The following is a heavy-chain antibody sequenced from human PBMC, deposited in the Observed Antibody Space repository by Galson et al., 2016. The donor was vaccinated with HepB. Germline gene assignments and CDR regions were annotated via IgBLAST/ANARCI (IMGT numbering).Heavy chain of an antibody. CDR2: IWNDGSNK. V-gene: IGHV3-33*08. D-gene: IGHD6-19*01. Sequence: SLRLSCAVSGFPFIHAWISWVRQAPGKVLELLAGIWNDGSNKYYVDSVKGRFTISRDNSQKTLYLQMNSLRAEDTAVYYCAREGAEMAVAGTAFDYWGQGTLGTVSS. J-gene: IGHJ4*02. CDR3: AREGAEMAVAGTAFDY. CDR1: GFPFIHAW.